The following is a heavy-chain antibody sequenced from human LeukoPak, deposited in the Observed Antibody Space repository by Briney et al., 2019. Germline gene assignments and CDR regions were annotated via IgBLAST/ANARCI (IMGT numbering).Heavy chain of an antibody. Sequence: GGSLRLSCAASGFTFSSYWMSWVRQAPGKGLEWVANIKQDGSEEYYVDSVKGRFTISRDNAKNSLYLQMNSLRAEDTAVYYCARDRFYDILAGYYSDPYFDYWGQGTLVTVSS. CDR3: ARDRFYDILAGYYSDPYFDY. J-gene: IGHJ4*02. CDR1: GFTFSSYW. V-gene: IGHV3-7*03. D-gene: IGHD3-9*01. CDR2: IKQDGSEE.